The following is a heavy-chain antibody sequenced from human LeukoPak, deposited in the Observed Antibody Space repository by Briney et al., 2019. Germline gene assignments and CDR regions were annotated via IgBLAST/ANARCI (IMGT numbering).Heavy chain of an antibody. Sequence: PGGSLRLSCAASGFTFSSYAMSWVRQAPGKGLEWVSAISGSGGSTYYADSVKGRFTISRDNSKNTLYLQMNSLRADDTAVYYCANLGYYDSSGLPDYWGQGTLVTVSS. J-gene: IGHJ4*02. CDR1: GFTFSSYA. CDR2: ISGSGGST. CDR3: ANLGYYDSSGLPDY. D-gene: IGHD3-22*01. V-gene: IGHV3-23*01.